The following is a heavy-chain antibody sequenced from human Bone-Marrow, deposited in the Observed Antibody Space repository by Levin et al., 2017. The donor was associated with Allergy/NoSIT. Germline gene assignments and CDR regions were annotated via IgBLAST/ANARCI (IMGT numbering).Heavy chain of an antibody. CDR2: IYYTGNT. D-gene: IGHD3-16*01. CDR1: GGSISTTGYY. CDR3: ARHMSGGVPGVFDY. Sequence: RAGGSLRLSCIVSGGSISTTGYYWGWVRQPPGKGLECIGSIYYTGNTYYNPSLKSRVTISVDTSKNHFSLKLSSVTAADTAVYYCARHMSGGVPGVFDYWGQGALVAVSS. V-gene: IGHV4-39*01. J-gene: IGHJ4*02.